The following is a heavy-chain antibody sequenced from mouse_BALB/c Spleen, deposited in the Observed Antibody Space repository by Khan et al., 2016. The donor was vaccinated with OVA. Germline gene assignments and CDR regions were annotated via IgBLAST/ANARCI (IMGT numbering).Heavy chain of an antibody. Sequence: VQLKQSGAELVKPGASVKLSCTASGFNIKDTYIHWLKHRPEQGPEWIGRIDPANGAIKYVPKFQDKATLTADTSSNTAYLQVSRLTSEDTAVYYCATLYCNPFAYWGQGTLVSVSA. J-gene: IGHJ3*01. CDR1: GFNIKDTY. CDR2: IDPANGAI. V-gene: IGHV14-3*02. D-gene: IGHD2-1*01. CDR3: ATLYCNPFAY.